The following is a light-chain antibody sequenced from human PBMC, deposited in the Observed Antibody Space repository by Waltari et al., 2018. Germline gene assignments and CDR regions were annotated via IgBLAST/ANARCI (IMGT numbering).Light chain of an antibody. V-gene: IGLV2-14*01. J-gene: IGLJ3*02. CDR1: TSDLVVYNY. CDR2: EVS. Sequence: QSALTQPASVSGSPGQSITISCTGPTSDLVVYNYVSWYQQHPDKAPRLMIYEVSNRPSGVSNRFSGSKSGNTASLTISGLQAEDEADYYCFSYTTSSTWVFGGGTKLTVL. CDR3: FSYTTSSTWV.